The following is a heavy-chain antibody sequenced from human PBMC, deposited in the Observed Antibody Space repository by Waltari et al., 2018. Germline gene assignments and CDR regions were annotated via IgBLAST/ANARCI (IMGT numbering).Heavy chain of an antibody. V-gene: IGHV4-39*07. J-gene: IGHJ4*02. Sequence: QLQLQESGPRLVRPSETLTLTCTVSGGSISSTTYYWAWIRQTPGKGLEWIGYIPYSVNTYSNPSLRRRVTISVDTSKNQFSLNLRSVTAADTAVYYCARRVVTTGGVDYWGQGTLVTVSS. CDR3: ARRVVTTGGVDY. CDR2: IPYSVNT. CDR1: GGSISSTTYY. D-gene: IGHD2-21*02.